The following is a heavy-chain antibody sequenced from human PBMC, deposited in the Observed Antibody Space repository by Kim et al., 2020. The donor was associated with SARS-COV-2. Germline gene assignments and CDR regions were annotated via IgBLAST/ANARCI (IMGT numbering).Heavy chain of an antibody. J-gene: IGHJ4*02. CDR3: ARDVLYGGNAVFDY. CDR1: GFTFSSYA. CDR2: ISYDGSNK. Sequence: GGSLRLSCAASGFTFSSYAMHWVRQAPGKGLEWVAVISYDGSNKYYADSVKGRFTISRDNSKTTLYLQMNSLRAEDTAVYYCARDVLYGGNAVFDYWGQGTLVTVSS. V-gene: IGHV3-30-3*01. D-gene: IGHD4-17*01.